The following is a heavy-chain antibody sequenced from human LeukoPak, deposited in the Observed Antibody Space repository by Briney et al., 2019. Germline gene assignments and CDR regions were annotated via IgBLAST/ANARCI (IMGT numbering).Heavy chain of an antibody. CDR1: GYTFTGYY. J-gene: IGHJ6*02. CDR3: ARSASMVRGVIIPSSYYYYGMDV. V-gene: IGHV1-2*02. D-gene: IGHD3-10*01. Sequence: ASVKVSCKASGYTFTGYYMHWVRQAPGQGLEWMGWINPNSSGTNYAQKFQGRVTMTRDTSISTAYMELSRLRSDDTAVYYCARSASMVRGVIIPSSYYYYGMDVWGQGTTVTVSS. CDR2: INPNSSGT.